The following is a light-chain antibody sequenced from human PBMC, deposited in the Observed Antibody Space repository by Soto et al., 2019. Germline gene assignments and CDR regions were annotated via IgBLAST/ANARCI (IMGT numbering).Light chain of an antibody. CDR1: SSDVGSYKF. CDR2: EGN. Sequence: QSALTQPASVSGSPGQSITISCTGTSSDVGSYKFVSWYQQYPGKAPKLMIYEGNKRPSGVSDRFSGSKSGNTASLTISGLQAEDEADYFCCSYAGGSNVFGTGTKVTVL. V-gene: IGLV2-23*03. CDR3: CSYAGGSNV. J-gene: IGLJ1*01.